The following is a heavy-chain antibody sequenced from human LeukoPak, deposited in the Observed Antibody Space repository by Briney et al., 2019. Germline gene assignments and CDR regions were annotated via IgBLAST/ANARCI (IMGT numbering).Heavy chain of an antibody. D-gene: IGHD2-21*01. Sequence: PGGSLRLSCAASRFTFSDYYMSWIRQAPGKGLEWISYINSNGRTIEYADSVRGRFTISRDNAKSTMFLQMNTVRAEDTAVYYWASLDAVGIGFDWWGQGTLVTVSS. J-gene: IGHJ4*02. CDR3: ASLDAVGIGFDW. CDR2: INSNGRTI. CDR1: RFTFSDYY. V-gene: IGHV3-11*01.